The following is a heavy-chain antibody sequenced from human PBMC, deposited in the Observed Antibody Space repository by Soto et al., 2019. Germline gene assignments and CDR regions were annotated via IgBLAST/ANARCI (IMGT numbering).Heavy chain of an antibody. V-gene: IGHV1-46*01. CDR2: INPSGATT. D-gene: IGHD2-2*01. Sequence: ASVKVSCKASGYTFTSYYVHWVRQAPGQGLEWMGIINPSGATTTYAQNFQGRVAMTRDTSTSTVYMELSSLRSEDTAVYYCARRDCFSSSCYFKYWGQGTLVTFSS. CDR3: ARRDCFSSSCYFKY. J-gene: IGHJ4*02. CDR1: GYTFTSYY.